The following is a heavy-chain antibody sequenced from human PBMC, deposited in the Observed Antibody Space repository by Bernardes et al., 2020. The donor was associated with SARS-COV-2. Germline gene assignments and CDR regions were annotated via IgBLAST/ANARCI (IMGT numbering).Heavy chain of an antibody. V-gene: IGHV1-18*01. Sequence: ASVKVSCKASGYTFTSYGISWVRQAPGQGLEWMGWISGYNGNTDYAQKVQGRVTMTTDTSTSTAYMELRSLRSDDWAVYYCARDQKGDVLRFLKWLGDDYYGMDVWGQGTTVTVSS. CDR2: ISGYNGNT. D-gene: IGHD3-3*01. J-gene: IGHJ6*02. CDR1: GYTFTSYG. CDR3: ARDQKGDVLRFLKWLGDDYYGMDV.